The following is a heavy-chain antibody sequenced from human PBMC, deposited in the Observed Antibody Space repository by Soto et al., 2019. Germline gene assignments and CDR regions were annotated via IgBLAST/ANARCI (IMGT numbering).Heavy chain of an antibody. D-gene: IGHD6-13*01. V-gene: IGHV4-31*03. Sequence: QVQLQESGPGLVKPSQTLSLTCTVSGGSISSGGYYWSWIRQHPGKGLEWIGYIYYSGSTYYNPSHKSRVTISVDTSKNQFSLKLSSVTAADTAVYYCARAKKGIAAAENWFDPWGQGTLVTVSS. J-gene: IGHJ5*02. CDR2: IYYSGST. CDR3: ARAKKGIAAAENWFDP. CDR1: GGSISSGGYY.